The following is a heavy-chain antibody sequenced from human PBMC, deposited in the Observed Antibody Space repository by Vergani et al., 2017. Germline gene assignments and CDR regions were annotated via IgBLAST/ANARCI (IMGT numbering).Heavy chain of an antibody. V-gene: IGHV3-30*04. D-gene: IGHD6-6*01. J-gene: IGHJ4*02. CDR3: ARGSLYSSSYYQFDY. CDR1: GFTFSSYA. CDR2: ISYDGSNK. Sequence: QVQLVESGGGVVQPGRSLRLSCAASGFTFSSYAMHWVRQAPGKGLEWVAVISYDGSNKYYADSVKGRFTISRDNSKNTLYLQMNSLRAEDTAVYYCARGSLYSSSYYQFDYWGQGTLVTVSS.